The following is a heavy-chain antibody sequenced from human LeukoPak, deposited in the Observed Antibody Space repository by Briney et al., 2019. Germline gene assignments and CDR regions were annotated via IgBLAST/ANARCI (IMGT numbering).Heavy chain of an antibody. CDR3: ARSSYYDFWSGTNWFDP. CDR1: GYTFTGYY. CDR2: INPNSGGT. J-gene: IGHJ5*02. D-gene: IGHD3-3*01. V-gene: IGHV1-2*06. Sequence: GASVKVSCKASGYTFTGYYMHWVRQAPGQGLEWMGRINPNSGGTNYAQKFQGRVTMTRDTSISTAYMELSRLRSDDTAVYYCARSSYYDFWSGTNWFDPWGQGTLVTVSS.